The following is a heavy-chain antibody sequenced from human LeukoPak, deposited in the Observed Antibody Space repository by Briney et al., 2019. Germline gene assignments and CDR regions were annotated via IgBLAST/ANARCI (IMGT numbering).Heavy chain of an antibody. J-gene: IGHJ4*02. CDR1: GGSFSDFY. V-gene: IGHV4-34*01. CDR3: ARGKFYCSGDSCSPLFDY. CDR2: VDHTGGT. D-gene: IGHD2-15*01. Sequence: PSGTLSLTCAVFGGSFSDFYWSWLRQTPGKGLEWIGEVDHTGGTKYNSSLKSRVTISVDTSKNQFSLKLSSVTAADTAVYYCARGKFYCSGDSCSPLFDYWGRGALVTVSS.